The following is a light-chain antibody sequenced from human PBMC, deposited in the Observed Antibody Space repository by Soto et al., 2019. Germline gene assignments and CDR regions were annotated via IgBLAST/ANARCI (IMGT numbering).Light chain of an antibody. CDR1: QSISTY. V-gene: IGKV1-39*01. Sequence: DIPMTQSPSSLSASVGDRVTITCRASQSISTYLNWYQQRPGKAPNLLIYAASSLRSGVPSRFSGSGSGKEFTLTISSLTPEDFATYYCQQSYSTPYTFGQGTKLEIK. CDR2: AAS. CDR3: QQSYSTPYT. J-gene: IGKJ2*01.